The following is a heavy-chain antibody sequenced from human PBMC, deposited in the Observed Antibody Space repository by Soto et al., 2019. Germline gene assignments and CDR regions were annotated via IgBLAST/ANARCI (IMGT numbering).Heavy chain of an antibody. J-gene: IGHJ6*02. D-gene: IGHD2-21*01. CDR3: ARVYIVGPGQLYYYGMDV. CDR2: INPSGGNT. CDR1: GYTFTSYY. V-gene: IGHV1-46*01. Sequence: ASVKVSCKASGYTFTSYYMHWVRQAPGQGLEWMGIINPSGGNTRYAQKFQGRVTITRDTSASTAYMELSSLRAEDTAVYYCARVYIVGPGQLYYYGMDVWGQGTTVTVSS.